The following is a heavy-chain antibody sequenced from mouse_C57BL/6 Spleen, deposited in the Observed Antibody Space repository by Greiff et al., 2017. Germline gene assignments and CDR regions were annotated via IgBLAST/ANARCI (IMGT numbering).Heavy chain of an antibody. CDR3: ARDNWDRFAY. J-gene: IGHJ3*01. CDR1: GYTFTSYW. V-gene: IGHV1-69*01. D-gene: IGHD4-1*01. Sequence: QVQLQQPGAELVMPGASVKLSCKASGYTFTSYWMHWVKPRPGQGLEWIGEIDPSDSYTNYNQKFKGKSTLTVDKSSSTAYMQLSSLTSEDSAVYYCARDNWDRFAYWGQGTLVTVSA. CDR2: IDPSDSYT.